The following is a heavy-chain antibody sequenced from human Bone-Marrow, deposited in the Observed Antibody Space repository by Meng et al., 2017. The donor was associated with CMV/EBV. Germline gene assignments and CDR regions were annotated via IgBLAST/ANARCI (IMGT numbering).Heavy chain of an antibody. CDR2: IYYSGST. V-gene: IGHV4-61*01. CDR3: ARDRFRFDP. D-gene: IGHD3-3*01. Sequence: SETLSLTCTVSGGSVSSGSYYWSWIRQPPGKGLEWIGYIYYSGSTNYNPSLKSRVTISVDTSKNQFSLKLSSVTAADTAVYYCARDRFRFDPWGQGTLVTVS. CDR1: GGSVSSGSYY. J-gene: IGHJ5*02.